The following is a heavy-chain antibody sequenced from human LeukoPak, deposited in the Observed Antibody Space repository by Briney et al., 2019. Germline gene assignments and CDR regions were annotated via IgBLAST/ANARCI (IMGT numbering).Heavy chain of an antibody. D-gene: IGHD5-18*01. Sequence: GASVTVSCTASGYTFTSYGIRWVRQAPGQGLEWMGWITAYNGNTNYAHTLQGRVTITTDTSTSTAYMQLRSLRSDDTAVYYCARGGGYSYVIDFDYCGQGTLVTVSS. J-gene: IGHJ4*02. CDR3: ARGGGYSYVIDFDY. CDR2: ITAYNGNT. CDR1: GYTFTSYG. V-gene: IGHV1-18*01.